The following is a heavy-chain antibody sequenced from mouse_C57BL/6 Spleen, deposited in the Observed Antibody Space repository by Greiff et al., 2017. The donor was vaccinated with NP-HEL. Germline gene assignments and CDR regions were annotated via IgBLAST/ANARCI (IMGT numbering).Heavy chain of an antibody. V-gene: IGHV1-69*01. D-gene: IGHD1-1*01. J-gene: IGHJ2*01. CDR2: IDPSDSYT. CDR1: GYTFTSYW. Sequence: VQLQQPGAELVMPGASVKLSCKASGYTFTSYWMHWVKQRPGQGLEWIGEIDPSDSYTNYNQKFKGKSTLTVDKSSSTAYLQLSSLTSEDSAVYYCASNSSYYGSSYPPFDYWGQGTTLTVSS. CDR3: ASNSSYYGSSYPPFDY.